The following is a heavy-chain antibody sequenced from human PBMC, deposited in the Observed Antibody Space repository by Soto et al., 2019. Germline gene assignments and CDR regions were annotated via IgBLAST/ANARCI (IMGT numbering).Heavy chain of an antibody. V-gene: IGHV3-23*01. Sequence: GSLRLSCAASGFTFSSYAMSWVRQAPGKGLEWVSAISGSGGSTYYADSVKGRFTISRDNSKNTLYLQMNSLRAEDTAVYYCARVYCTNGVCYTGAFDIWGQGTMVTVSS. CDR3: ARVYCTNGVCYTGAFDI. D-gene: IGHD2-8*01. J-gene: IGHJ3*02. CDR1: GFTFSSYA. CDR2: ISGSGGST.